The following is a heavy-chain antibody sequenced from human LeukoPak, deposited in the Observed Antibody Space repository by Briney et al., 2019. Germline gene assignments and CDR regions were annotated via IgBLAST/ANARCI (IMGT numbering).Heavy chain of an antibody. CDR2: IYYSGST. J-gene: IGHJ4*02. CDR3: ARGGVAAAGDVGYFDY. V-gene: IGHV4-59*01. CDR1: GGSISSYY. Sequence: SETLSLTCTVSGGSISSYYWSWIRQPPGKRLEWIGYIYYSGSTNYNPSLKSRVTISVDTSKNQFSLKLSSVTAADTAVYYCARGGVAAAGDVGYFDYWGQGTLVTVSS. D-gene: IGHD6-13*01.